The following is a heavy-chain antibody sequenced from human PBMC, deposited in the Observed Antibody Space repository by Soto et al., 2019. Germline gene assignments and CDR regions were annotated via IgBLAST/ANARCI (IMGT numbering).Heavy chain of an antibody. V-gene: IGHV4-39*01. CDR2: IYYSGSA. CDR1: CGSISSGSYY. CDR3: ARHEAEYYYDSSGYYLDY. Sequence: SETLSLTCTVSCGSISSGSYYLGWIRQPPGKGLEWIGSIYYSGSAYYNPSLKSRVTISVDTSKNQFSLKLSSVTAADTAVYYCARHEAEYYYDSSGYYLDYWGQGTLVT. J-gene: IGHJ4*02. D-gene: IGHD3-22*01.